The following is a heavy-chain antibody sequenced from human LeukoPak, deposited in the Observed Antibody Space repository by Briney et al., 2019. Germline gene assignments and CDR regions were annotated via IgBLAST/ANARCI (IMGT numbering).Heavy chain of an antibody. D-gene: IGHD6-19*01. CDR2: ISPNNGSK. V-gene: IGHV1-46*01. CDR1: GYTFTSYY. CDR3: ARTASAGTLGGVDGY. J-gene: IGHJ4*02. Sequence: ASVKVSCKASGYTFTSYYMHWVRQAPGQGLEWMGIISPNNGSKSYAQKFQGRVTMTRDMSTSTVYMELSSLRSGDTAVYYCARTASAGTLGGVDGYWGQGTLVTVSS.